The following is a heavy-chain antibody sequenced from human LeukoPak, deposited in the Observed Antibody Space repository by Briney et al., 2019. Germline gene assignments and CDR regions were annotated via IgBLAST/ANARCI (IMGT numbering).Heavy chain of an antibody. Sequence: GRSLRLSCAASGFTFSSYGMHWVRQAPGKGLEWVAFIRYDGSNKYYADSVKGRFTISRDNSKNTLYLQMNSLRAEDTAVYYCAKEGPRYCSGGSCSYFDYWGQGTLVTVSS. CDR2: IRYDGSNK. CDR1: GFTFSSYG. CDR3: AKEGPRYCSGGSCSYFDY. V-gene: IGHV3-30*02. D-gene: IGHD2-15*01. J-gene: IGHJ4*02.